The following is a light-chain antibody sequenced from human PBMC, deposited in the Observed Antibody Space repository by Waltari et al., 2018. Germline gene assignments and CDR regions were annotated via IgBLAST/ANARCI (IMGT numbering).Light chain of an antibody. CDR3: CSYAGSNTFVV. V-gene: IGLV2-23*03. CDR2: EGN. J-gene: IGLJ3*02. CDR1: SSDVGSYNL. Sequence: QSALTQPASVSGSPGQSITISCTGTSSDVGSYNLVSWYQQHPGKAPKLMIYEGNKRPSGVSNRLSSSKSGNTASLTISGLQGEDEADYHCCSYAGSNTFVVFGGGTKLTVL.